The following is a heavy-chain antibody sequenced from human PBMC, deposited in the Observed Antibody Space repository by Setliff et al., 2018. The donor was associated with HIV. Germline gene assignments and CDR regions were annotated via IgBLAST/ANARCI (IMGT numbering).Heavy chain of an antibody. CDR3: AREGADSGSGSCDY. V-gene: IGHV4-38-2*02. CDR2: GVNSGRS. D-gene: IGHD3-10*01. Sequence: PLETLSLRLSCAASGFTFSDYYMSWIRQSPGKGLEWIGSGVNSGRSYYNPSLKSRVTISVDTSKNQFSLKLTSVTAADTAVYYCAREGADSGSGSCDYWGQGTLVTVSS. CDR1: GFTFSDYY. J-gene: IGHJ4*02.